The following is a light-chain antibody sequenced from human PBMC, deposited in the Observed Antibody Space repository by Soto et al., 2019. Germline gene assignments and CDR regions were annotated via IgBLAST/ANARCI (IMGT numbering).Light chain of an antibody. Sequence: ESALTQSPGTMYWSPGGIDTLSCRATQSGSSHYGACYQQTSRQAHRLLLYGASIRATGIPDRCSGSGSGTDFPLTISRLEPEDFAVYYCTHDGSSPPNTFGQGTKLEIQ. CDR1: QSGSSHY. V-gene: IGKV3-20*01. J-gene: IGKJ2*01. CDR3: THDGSSPPNT. CDR2: GAS.